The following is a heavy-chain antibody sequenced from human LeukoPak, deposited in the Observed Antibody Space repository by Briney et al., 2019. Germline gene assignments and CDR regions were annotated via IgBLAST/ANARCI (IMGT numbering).Heavy chain of an antibody. J-gene: IGHJ3*02. CDR1: GYTFTGYY. Sequence: ASVTVSCKASGYTFTGYYMRWVRQAPGQGLEWMGWINPNSGGTNYAQTFQGRVTMTSDTSISTAYMELSRLRSDDTAVYYCARGGGFPSSWYGAFDIWGQGTMVTVSS. D-gene: IGHD6-13*01. CDR2: INPNSGGT. V-gene: IGHV1-2*02. CDR3: ARGGGFPSSWYGAFDI.